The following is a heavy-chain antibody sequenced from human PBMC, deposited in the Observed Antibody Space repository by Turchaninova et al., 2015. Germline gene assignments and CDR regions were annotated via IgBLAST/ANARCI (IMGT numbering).Heavy chain of an antibody. CDR1: GFTFSSYA. CDR3: AKRFETAXGHFXX. D-gene: IGHD6-13*01. J-gene: IGHJ4*02. CDR2: FSGSGGST. V-gene: IGHV3-23*01. Sequence: EVQLLESGGDLVQPGGSLRLSCVASGFTFSSYAMSWVRQAPGKGLEWVSTFSGSGGSTYYADSVKGRLTISRDNSKNTLXXQMXXXRDEDTAXXXCAKRFETAXGHFXXWGQGTLVTXSS.